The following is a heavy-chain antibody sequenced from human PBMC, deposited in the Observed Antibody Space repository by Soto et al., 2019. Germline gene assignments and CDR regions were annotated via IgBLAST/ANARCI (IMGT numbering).Heavy chain of an antibody. J-gene: IGHJ5*02. CDR2: MNPNSGNT. V-gene: IGHV1-8*01. Sequence: GASVKVSCKASGYTFTSYDINWVRQATGQGLEWMGWMNPNSGNTGYAQKFQGRVTMTRNTSISTAYMELSSLRSEDTAVYYCARGGETSIFGVVGGWFDPWGQGTLVTVYS. D-gene: IGHD3-3*01. CDR1: GYTFTSYD. CDR3: ARGGETSIFGVVGGWFDP.